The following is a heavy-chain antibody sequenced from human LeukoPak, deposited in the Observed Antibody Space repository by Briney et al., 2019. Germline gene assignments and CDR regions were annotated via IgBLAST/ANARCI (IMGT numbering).Heavy chain of an antibody. CDR3: AKDFNDYGDYGWFDP. CDR2: IRYDGSNK. D-gene: IGHD4-17*01. V-gene: IGHV3-30*02. J-gene: IGHJ5*02. CDR1: GFTFSSYW. Sequence: GGFLRLPCAASGFTFSSYWMSWVRQAPGKGLEWVAFIRYDGSNKYYADSVKGRFTISRDNSKNTLYLQMNSLRAEDTAVYYCAKDFNDYGDYGWFDPWGQGTLVTVSS.